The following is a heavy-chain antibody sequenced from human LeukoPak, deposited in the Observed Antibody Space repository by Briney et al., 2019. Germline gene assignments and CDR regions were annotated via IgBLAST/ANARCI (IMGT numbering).Heavy chain of an antibody. CDR1: GGTFSSYA. CDR2: IIPIFGTA. CDR3: ARGRYYDNSGYPNWFDP. V-gene: IGHV1-69*13. Sequence: SVKVSCKASGGTFSSYAISWVRQAPGQGLEWMGGIIPIFGTANYAQKFQGRVTITADESTSTAYMELSSLRSEDTAVYYCARGRYYDNSGYPNWFDPWGQGTLVTVSS. J-gene: IGHJ5*02. D-gene: IGHD3-22*01.